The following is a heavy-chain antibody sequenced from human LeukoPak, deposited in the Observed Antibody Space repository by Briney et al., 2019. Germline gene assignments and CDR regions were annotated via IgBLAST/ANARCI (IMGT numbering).Heavy chain of an antibody. CDR3: ARADWDTAMIDY. J-gene: IGHJ4*02. V-gene: IGHV4-61*02. CDR1: GGSISSGSYY. D-gene: IGHD5-18*01. CDR2: IYTSGST. Sequence: SETLSLTCTVSGGSISSGSYYWSWIRQPAGKGLEWIGRIYTSGSTNYNPSLKSRVTISVDTSKNQFSLKLSSVTAADTAVYYCARADWDTAMIDYWGQGTLVTVSS.